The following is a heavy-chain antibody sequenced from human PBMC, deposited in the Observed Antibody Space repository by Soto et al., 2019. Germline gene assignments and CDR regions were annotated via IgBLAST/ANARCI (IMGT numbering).Heavy chain of an antibody. CDR1: GFTFSSYA. D-gene: IGHD3-22*01. CDR3: AKDLYYYDSSKRAFDY. CDR2: ISGSGGST. Sequence: QPVGSLRLSCAASGFTFSSYAMSWVRQAPGKGLEWVSAISGSGGSTYYADSVKGRFTISRDNSKNTLYLQMNSLRAEDTAVYYCAKDLYYYDSSKRAFDYWGQGTLVTVSS. J-gene: IGHJ4*02. V-gene: IGHV3-23*01.